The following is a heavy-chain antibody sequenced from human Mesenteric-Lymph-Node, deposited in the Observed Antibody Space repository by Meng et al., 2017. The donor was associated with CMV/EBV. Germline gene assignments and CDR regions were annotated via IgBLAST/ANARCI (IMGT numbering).Heavy chain of an antibody. CDR1: YTVSDYH. D-gene: IGHD2-2*02. CDR3: ARRPYCATATCYTLIDY. V-gene: IGHV1-2*02. Sequence: YTVSDYHMHGVRQAPGQGLEWMGWINPNSGDTSYAQKFQGRVTMTRDASISTAYMELSRLTSDDTAVYFCARRPYCATATCYTLIDYWGQGTLVTVSS. J-gene: IGHJ4*02. CDR2: INPNSGDT.